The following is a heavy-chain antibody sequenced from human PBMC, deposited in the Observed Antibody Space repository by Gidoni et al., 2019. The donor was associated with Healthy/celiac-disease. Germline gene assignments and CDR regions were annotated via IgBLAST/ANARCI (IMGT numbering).Heavy chain of an antibody. CDR1: GFTFSSYG. J-gene: IGHJ4*02. D-gene: IGHD3-10*01. CDR3: AKDRYYGSGSYYSPQDY. V-gene: IGHV3-30*18. CDR2: ISYDGSNK. Sequence: QVQLVESGGGVVQPGRSLRLSCAASGFTFSSYGSHWVRQAPGKGLEWLAVISYDGSNKYYADSVKGRFTISRDNSKNTLYLQMNSLRAEDTAVYYCAKDRYYGSGSYYSPQDYWGQGTLVTVSS.